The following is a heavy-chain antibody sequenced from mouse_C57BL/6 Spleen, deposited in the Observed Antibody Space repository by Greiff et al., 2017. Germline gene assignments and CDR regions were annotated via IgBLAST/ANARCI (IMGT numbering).Heavy chain of an antibody. CDR2: IDPSDSYT. Sequence: VQLQQPGAELVRPGTSVKLSCKASGYTFTSYWMHWVKQRPGQGLEWIGVIDPSDSYTNYNQKFKGKATLTVDTSSSTAYMQLSSLTSEDSAVYYCARGGLPQYFDVWGTGTTVTVSS. CDR3: ARGGLPQYFDV. D-gene: IGHD2-2*01. CDR1: GYTFTSYW. J-gene: IGHJ1*03. V-gene: IGHV1-59*01.